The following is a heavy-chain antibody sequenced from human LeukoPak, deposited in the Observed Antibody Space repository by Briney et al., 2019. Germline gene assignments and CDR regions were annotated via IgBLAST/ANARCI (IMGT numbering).Heavy chain of an antibody. CDR3: ARQGRLLLQYYFDY. D-gene: IGHD3-22*01. CDR1: CGSISSSSYY. J-gene: IGHJ4*02. CDR2: IYYGGNS. V-gene: IGHV4-39*01. Sequence: PAQTLSLTCTVSCGSISSSSYYWGWIRRPPGKGLEWFGSIYYGGNSSYTLSRKIRVTISVDTSKNQFSLKLSSVAAADTAVYYCARQGRLLLQYYFDYWGQGTLVTVSS.